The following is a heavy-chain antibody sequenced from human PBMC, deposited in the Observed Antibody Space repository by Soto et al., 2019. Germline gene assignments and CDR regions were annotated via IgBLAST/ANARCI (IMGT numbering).Heavy chain of an antibody. CDR2: IYPGDSYT. V-gene: IGHV5-51*01. CDR3: AILPYYASSECAFAI. J-gene: IGHJ3*02. D-gene: IGHD3-22*01. CDR1: GYSFTSYW. Sequence: GESLKISCKGSGYSFTSYWICWVRQMPGKVLVWLGIIYPGDSYTRYSPSFQDQVTISADNSISTAYLQWSSLKASATAMCYCAILPYYASSECAFAIGGQEXMATV.